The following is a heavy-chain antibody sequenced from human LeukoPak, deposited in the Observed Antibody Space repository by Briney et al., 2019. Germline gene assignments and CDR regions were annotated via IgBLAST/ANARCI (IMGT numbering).Heavy chain of an antibody. CDR3: ARDQLAYYYGSGRSFGMDV. CDR1: GYTFTGYC. V-gene: IGHV1-2*02. D-gene: IGHD3-10*01. CDR2: INPNSGGT. J-gene: IGHJ6*02. Sequence: ASVKVSCKASGYTFTGYCMHWVRQAPGQGLEWMGWINPNSGGTNYAQKFQGRVTMTRDTSISTAYMELSRLRSDDTAVYYCARDQLAYYYGSGRSFGMDVWGQGTTVTVSS.